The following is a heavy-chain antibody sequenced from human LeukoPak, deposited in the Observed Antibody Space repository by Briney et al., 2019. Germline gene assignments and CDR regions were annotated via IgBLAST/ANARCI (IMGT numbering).Heavy chain of an antibody. CDR3: ARVLRGYDFWSGYSYMDV. CDR2: IYYSGST. CDR1: GGSISSSSYY. Sequence: SETLSLTCTVSGGSISSSSYYWGWIRQPPGKGLEWIGSIYYSGSTYYNPSLKSRVTISVDTSKNQFSLKLSSVTAADTAVYYCARVLRGYDFWSGYSYMDVWGKGTTVTVSS. V-gene: IGHV4-39*07. J-gene: IGHJ6*03. D-gene: IGHD3-3*01.